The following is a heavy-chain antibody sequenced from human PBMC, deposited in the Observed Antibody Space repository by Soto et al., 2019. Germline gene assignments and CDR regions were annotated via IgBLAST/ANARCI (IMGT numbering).Heavy chain of an antibody. Sequence: EASVKGSCKASGYTFTGYYMHWVRQAPGQGLEWMGWINPNSGGTNYAQKFQGRVTMTRDTSISTAYMELSRLRSDETAVYYCARIPEVSSWPYYGMDVWGQGTTVTVSS. CDR2: INPNSGGT. D-gene: IGHD6-13*01. CDR3: ARIPEVSSWPYYGMDV. V-gene: IGHV1-2*02. CDR1: GYTFTGYY. J-gene: IGHJ6*02.